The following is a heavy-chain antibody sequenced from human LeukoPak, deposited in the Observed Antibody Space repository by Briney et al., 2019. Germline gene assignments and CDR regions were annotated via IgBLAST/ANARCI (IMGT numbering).Heavy chain of an antibody. D-gene: IGHD4-11*01. Sequence: PGGPLRLSCAASGFTFSSYGMHWVRQAPGKGLEWVAFIRYDGSNKYYADSVKGRFTISRDNSKNTLYLQMNSLRAEDTAVYYCARNYDYSNYFDYWGQGTLVTVSS. J-gene: IGHJ4*02. CDR2: IRYDGSNK. V-gene: IGHV3-30*02. CDR3: ARNYDYSNYFDY. CDR1: GFTFSSYG.